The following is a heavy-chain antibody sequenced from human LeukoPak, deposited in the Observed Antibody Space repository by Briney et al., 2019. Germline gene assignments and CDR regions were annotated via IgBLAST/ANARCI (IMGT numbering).Heavy chain of an antibody. Sequence: SETLSLTCTVSGGSISSSSYYWGWIRQPPGKGLEWIGSIYYSGSTYYNPSLKSRVTISVDTSKNQFSLKLSSVTAADTAVYYCARLYYYDSSGYPPEGDAYWGQGTLVTVSS. J-gene: IGHJ4*02. CDR3: ARLYYYDSSGYPPEGDAY. CDR1: GGSISSSSYY. D-gene: IGHD3-22*01. V-gene: IGHV4-39*07. CDR2: IYYSGST.